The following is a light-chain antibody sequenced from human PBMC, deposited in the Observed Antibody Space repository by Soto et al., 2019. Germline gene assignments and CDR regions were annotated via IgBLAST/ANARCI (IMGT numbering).Light chain of an antibody. V-gene: IGKV3-20*01. CDR2: GAS. CDR3: QQYGSSPTA. J-gene: IGKJ5*01. CDR1: QSVTTS. Sequence: EIVLTQSPDTLSLSPGERATLSCRASQSVTTSLAWYQQKTGQPPRLLISGASRRATGIPDRFSGSGSETDFTLTINRLEPEDFALYYCQQYGSSPTAFGQGTRLEIK.